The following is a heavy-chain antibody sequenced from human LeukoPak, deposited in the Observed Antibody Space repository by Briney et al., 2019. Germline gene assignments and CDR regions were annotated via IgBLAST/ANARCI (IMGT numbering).Heavy chain of an antibody. CDR1: GFPVRSRY. Sequence: PGGSLRLSCEVSGFPVRSRYMTWVRQPPGKGLECVAVIYSGGTTYHIDSVKGRFTISRDISKSTMYLEMNNLRVGDTAIYYCASLEGGPSDGRWGQGTLVTVSS. D-gene: IGHD3-3*01. CDR3: ASLEGGPSDGR. J-gene: IGHJ4*02. CDR2: IYSGGTT. V-gene: IGHV3-53*01.